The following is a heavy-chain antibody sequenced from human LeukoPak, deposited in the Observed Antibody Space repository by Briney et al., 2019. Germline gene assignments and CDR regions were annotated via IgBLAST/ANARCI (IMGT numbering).Heavy chain of an antibody. CDR1: GLAFSAYK. D-gene: IGHD2-15*01. V-gene: IGHV3-74*01. CDR3: VVGGSPGY. Sequence: GGSMRLSCAASGLAFSAYKMHWVRQAPRKGLVWVSRISTDGYTTDYADFVQGRFTATRDNTKNTWSLEMNSLRAEDTAVYYCVVGGSPGYWGQGTLVTVSS. J-gene: IGHJ4*02. CDR2: ISTDGYTT.